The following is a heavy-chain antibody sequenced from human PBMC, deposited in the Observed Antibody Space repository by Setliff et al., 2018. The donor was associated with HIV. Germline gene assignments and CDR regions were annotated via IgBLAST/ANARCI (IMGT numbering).Heavy chain of an antibody. D-gene: IGHD3-10*01. V-gene: IGHV3-13*01. Sequence: PGGSLRLSCAASGFTFRSFDMYWVRQATGKGPEWVASIGALGGTYYPDSVKGRFSISRENDKNSLYLHMNGLRAGDTAVYFCARAGRRHYYGSGSYAVFDYWGQGIVVTVSS. CDR2: IGALGGT. CDR1: GFTFRSFD. J-gene: IGHJ4*02. CDR3: ARAGRRHYYGSGSYAVFDY.